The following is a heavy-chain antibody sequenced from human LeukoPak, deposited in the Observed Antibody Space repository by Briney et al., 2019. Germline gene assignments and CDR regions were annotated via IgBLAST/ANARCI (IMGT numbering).Heavy chain of an antibody. CDR3: ASQGPTSSRDY. Sequence: SVKVSCKASGGTFIRYSISWVRQAPGQGGELMARTIPILGIANYAQKFQGRFTIPPHKSPSTAYMELSSLRSEDTAVYYCASQGPTSSRDYWGQGTLLTVPS. CDR1: GGTFIRYS. V-gene: IGHV1-69*02. J-gene: IGHJ4*02. D-gene: IGHD2-2*01. CDR2: TIPILGIA.